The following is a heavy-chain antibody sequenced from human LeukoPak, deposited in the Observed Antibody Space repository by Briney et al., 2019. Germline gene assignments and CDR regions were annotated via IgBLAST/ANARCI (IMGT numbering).Heavy chain of an antibody. CDR1: GYTFTSYG. J-gene: IGHJ4*02. Sequence: ASVKVSCKSSGYTFTSYGISWVRQAPGQGLEWMGWISAYNGKTNYAQKLQGRVTMSTDTSTSTAYMELRRLRSDDTGVYYCARDPFPYYDRGGYQDYWGQGTLVTVSS. D-gene: IGHD3-22*01. CDR2: ISAYNGKT. CDR3: ARDPFPYYDRGGYQDY. V-gene: IGHV1-18*01.